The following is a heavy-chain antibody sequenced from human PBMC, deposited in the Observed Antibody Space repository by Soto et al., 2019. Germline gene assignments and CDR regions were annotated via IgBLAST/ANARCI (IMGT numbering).Heavy chain of an antibody. CDR1: GFTFSSYE. Sequence: GGSLRLSCAASGFTFSSYEMNWVRQAPGKGLEWVSYISSSGSTIYYADSVKGRFTISRDNAKNSLYLQMNSLRAEDTAVYYSAREDWEYGSRTSCYSYGMDVWGQGTTVTVSS. V-gene: IGHV3-48*03. J-gene: IGHJ6*02. D-gene: IGHD2-2*01. CDR3: AREDWEYGSRTSCYSYGMDV. CDR2: ISSSGSTI.